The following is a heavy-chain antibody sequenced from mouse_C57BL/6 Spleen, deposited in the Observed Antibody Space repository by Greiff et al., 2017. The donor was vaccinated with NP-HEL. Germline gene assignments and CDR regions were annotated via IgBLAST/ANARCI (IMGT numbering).Heavy chain of an antibody. V-gene: IGHV1-50*01. Sequence: QVQLQQPGAELVKPGASVKLSCKASGYTFTSYWMQWVKQRPGQGLEWIGEIDPYDSYTNYNQKFKGKATLTVDTSSSTAYMQLSSLTSEDSAVYYCARLRYYGSPWYFGVWGTGTTVTVSS. D-gene: IGHD1-1*01. CDR1: GYTFTSYW. CDR3: ARLRYYGSPWYFGV. J-gene: IGHJ1*03. CDR2: IDPYDSYT.